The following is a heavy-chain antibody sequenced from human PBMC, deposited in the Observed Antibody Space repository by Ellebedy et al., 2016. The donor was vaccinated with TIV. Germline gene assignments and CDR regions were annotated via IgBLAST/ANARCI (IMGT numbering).Heavy chain of an antibody. CDR3: ARWSPYDSSGYEHWYFDL. V-gene: IGHV3-33*01. D-gene: IGHD3-22*01. J-gene: IGHJ2*01. CDR2: IWYDGSNK. CDR1: GFTFSSYG. Sequence: GGSLRLXCAESGFTFSSYGMHWVRQAPGKGLEWVAVIWYDGSNKYYADSVKGRFTISRDNSKNTLYLQMNSLRAEDTAVYYCARWSPYDSSGYEHWYFDLWGRGTLVTVSS.